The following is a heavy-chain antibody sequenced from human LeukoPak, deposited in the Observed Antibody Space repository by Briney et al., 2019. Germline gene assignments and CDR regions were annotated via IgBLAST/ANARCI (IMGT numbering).Heavy chain of an antibody. D-gene: IGHD6-13*01. CDR1: GVSVSSGDYY. CDR3: ARSTPETYSSSWYEDFDY. Sequence: PSETLSLTCTVSGVSVSSGDYYWNWIRQPPGKGLEWIGYIYYSGSTYYTPSLKSRVTISLDTSKNQFSLKLTSVTAADTAVYYCARSTPETYSSSWYEDFDYWGQGTLVTVSS. V-gene: IGHV4-30-4*08. CDR2: IYYSGST. J-gene: IGHJ4*02.